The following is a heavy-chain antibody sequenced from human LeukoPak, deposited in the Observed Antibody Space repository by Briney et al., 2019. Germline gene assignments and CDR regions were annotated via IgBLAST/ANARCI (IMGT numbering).Heavy chain of an antibody. CDR2: ISGSGGST. Sequence: GGSLRLSCAASGFTFSSYAMSWVRQAPGKGLEWVSAISGSGGSTYYADSVKGRFTISRDNSKNTLYLQMNSLRAEDTAVYYCAKDHYYDSSGYYFQTSAVDAFDIWGQGTMVTVSS. V-gene: IGHV3-23*01. CDR3: AKDHYYDSSGYYFQTSAVDAFDI. CDR1: GFTFSSYA. D-gene: IGHD3-22*01. J-gene: IGHJ3*02.